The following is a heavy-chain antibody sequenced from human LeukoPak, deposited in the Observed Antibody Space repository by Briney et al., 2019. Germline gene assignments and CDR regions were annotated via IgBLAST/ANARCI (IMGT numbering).Heavy chain of an antibody. J-gene: IGHJ4*02. CDR1: GFTFSSYD. V-gene: IGHV3-30*18. CDR2: ISYDGSNK. CDR3: AKHYLIVGTSDDPI. D-gene: IGHD1-26*01. Sequence: GGSLRLSCAASGFTFSSYDMHWVRQAPGKGLEWVAVISYDGSNKYYADSVKGRFTISRDNSKNTLSLQMNSLRAEDTAVYYCAKHYLIVGTSDDPIWGQGTLVTVSS.